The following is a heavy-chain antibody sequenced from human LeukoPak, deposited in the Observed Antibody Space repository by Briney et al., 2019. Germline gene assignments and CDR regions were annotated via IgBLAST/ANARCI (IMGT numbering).Heavy chain of an antibody. CDR1: GFTFSNYG. J-gene: IGHJ2*01. V-gene: IGHV3-33*01. D-gene: IGHD7-27*01. Sequence: RSLILSCAASGFTFSNYGMHWVRQAPGKGLEWVALIWYDGNNKYYADSVKGRFTVSRDNSKNTLYLQMNSLRAEDTAVYYCARDLAAGEHFYSDLWGPGDLGTVSS. CDR2: IWYDGNNK. CDR3: ARDLAAGEHFYSDL.